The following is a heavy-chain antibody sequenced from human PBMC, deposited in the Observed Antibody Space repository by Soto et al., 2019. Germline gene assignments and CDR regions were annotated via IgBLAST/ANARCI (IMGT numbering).Heavy chain of an antibody. J-gene: IGHJ4*02. CDR3: RGARPSLQEFDY. V-gene: IGHV4-59*01. CDR1: GGSISNYY. D-gene: IGHD4-4*01. Sequence: SETLSLTCTVSGGSISNYYLNWIRQTPGKGLEWIGYIDYSGNTNYNPSLKSRVTISVDTSKNQVSLNVSSVTAADSAVYYCRGARPSLQEFDYWGQGTLVTVSS. CDR2: IDYSGNT.